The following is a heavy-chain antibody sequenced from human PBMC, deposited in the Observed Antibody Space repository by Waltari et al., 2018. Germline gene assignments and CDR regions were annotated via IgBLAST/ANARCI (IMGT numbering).Heavy chain of an antibody. CDR1: GFTISTYG. CDR3: ASRMVGRNYDY. CDR2: FTAAGYA. V-gene: IGHV3-23*01. J-gene: IGHJ4*02. D-gene: IGHD2-15*01. Sequence: EVQVLESGGGLVQPGGSLRLSCAAYGFTISTYGLTWVRQAPGKGLEGVSQFTAAGYAVDAGSVKCRFTISRDNSKNTLYLQMNSLRVEDTALYYGASRMVGRNYDYWGQGTLVTVSS.